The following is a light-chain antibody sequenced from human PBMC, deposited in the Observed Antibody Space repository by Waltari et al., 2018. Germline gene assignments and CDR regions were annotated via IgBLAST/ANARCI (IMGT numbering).Light chain of an antibody. V-gene: IGLV8-61*01. CDR1: SGSHSTTSS. CDR3: SLYMGSGIWV. CDR2: KGN. Sequence: QTLVTQPPSLSVSPGGTVTPTFTLRSGSHSTTSSATWYQQPPGQAPRTLVYKGNSRSSGVPDRFSGSILGNKAALTITGGQADDECDYYCSLYMGSGIWVFGGGTKLTVL. J-gene: IGLJ3*02.